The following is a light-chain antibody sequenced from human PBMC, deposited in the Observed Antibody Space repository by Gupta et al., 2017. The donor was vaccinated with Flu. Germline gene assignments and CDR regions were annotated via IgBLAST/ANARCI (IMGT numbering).Light chain of an antibody. CDR2: GAS. J-gene: IGKJ4*01. Sequence: EIVLTQSPATLSLSPGERATVSCRASQSVSNNYLAWYQQKPGQAPRLLIYGASSRATAIPDWFSGGGSGTDFTPTISRVQPEDFAVYYCQQYESPPLTFGRGTKVEIK. V-gene: IGKV3-20*01. CDR3: QQYESPPLT. CDR1: QSVSNNY.